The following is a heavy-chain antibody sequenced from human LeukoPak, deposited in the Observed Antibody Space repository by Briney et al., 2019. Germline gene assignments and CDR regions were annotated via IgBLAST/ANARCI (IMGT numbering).Heavy chain of an antibody. J-gene: IGHJ4*02. CDR1: GGTFSSYA. V-gene: IGHV1-69*05. D-gene: IGHD5-24*01. Sequence: ASVKLACKAYGGTFSSYAISWVRQAPGQGLEWMGGIIPIFGTANYAQEFQGRVTITTDESTSTAYMELSSLRSEDTAVYYCARGDGYIQFDYWGQGALVTVSS. CDR3: ARGDGYIQFDY. CDR2: IIPIFGTA.